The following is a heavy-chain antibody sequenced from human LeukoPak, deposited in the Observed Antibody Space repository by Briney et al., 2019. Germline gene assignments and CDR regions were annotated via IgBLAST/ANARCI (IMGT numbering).Heavy chain of an antibody. Sequence: GGSLRLSCAASGFTFGSYAMSWVRQAPGKGLEWVSTISGSGVSTYFADSVKGRFTISRDNTKNSLYLQMDSLRAEDTAIYYCARHTSASVGTLLGYWGQGTLVTVSS. D-gene: IGHD7-27*01. CDR1: GFTFGSYA. J-gene: IGHJ4*02. V-gene: IGHV3-23*01. CDR3: ARHTSASVGTLLGY. CDR2: ISGSGVST.